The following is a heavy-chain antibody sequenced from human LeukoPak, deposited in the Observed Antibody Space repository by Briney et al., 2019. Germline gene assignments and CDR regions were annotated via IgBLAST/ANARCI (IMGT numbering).Heavy chain of an antibody. D-gene: IGHD6-13*01. Sequence: GGSLRLSCAASGFTFSSYAMHWVRQAPGKGLEWVAVISYDGSNKYYADSVKGRFTISRDNSKNTLYLQMNSLGAEDTAVYYCAREGIAAARIRNWFDPWGQGTLVTVSS. CDR2: ISYDGSNK. CDR3: AREGIAAARIRNWFDP. J-gene: IGHJ5*02. V-gene: IGHV3-30-3*01. CDR1: GFTFSSYA.